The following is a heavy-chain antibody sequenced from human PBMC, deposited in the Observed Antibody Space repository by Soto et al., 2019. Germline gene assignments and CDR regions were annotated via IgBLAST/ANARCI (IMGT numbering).Heavy chain of an antibody. Sequence: ASVKVSCKASGYTFTSYGLSWVRQAPGQGLERMGWISAYNRNTNYAQKLQGRVTMTTDTSTSTAYMEQRSLRYDDTAVFYCARVIASAADFDYWGQGTLVTVSS. CDR2: ISAYNRNT. J-gene: IGHJ4*02. V-gene: IGHV1-18*01. CDR3: ARVIASAADFDY. CDR1: GYTFTSYG. D-gene: IGHD6-13*01.